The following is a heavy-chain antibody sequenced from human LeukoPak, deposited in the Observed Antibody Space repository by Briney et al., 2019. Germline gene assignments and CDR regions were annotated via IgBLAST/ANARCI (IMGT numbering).Heavy chain of an antibody. J-gene: IGHJ4*02. CDR1: GFPLSARGVG. CDR3: AHRQNYYDSRIFDY. V-gene: IGHV2-5*02. Sequence: SGPTLVNPTQTLTLTCTFSGFPLSARGVGVGWIRQPPGKALEWLALIYWDHDKRYSPSLKSRLTITKDTSKNQVVLTMTNMDPVDTATYYCAHRQNYYDSRIFDYWGQGTLVTVSS. D-gene: IGHD3-22*01. CDR2: IYWDHDK.